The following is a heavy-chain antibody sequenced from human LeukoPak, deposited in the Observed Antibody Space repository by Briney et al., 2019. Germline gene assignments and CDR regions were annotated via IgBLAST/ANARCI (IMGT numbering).Heavy chain of an antibody. V-gene: IGHV4-39*01. J-gene: IGHJ4*02. D-gene: IGHD4-17*01. Sequence: PSETLSLTCTVSGGSISSSSYYWGWIRQPPGKGLEWIGSIYYSRSTYYNPSLKSRVTISVDTSKNQFSLKLSSVTAADTAVYYCARVPTVTYSDYWGQGTLVTVSS. CDR3: ARVPTVTYSDY. CDR1: GGSISSSSYY. CDR2: IYYSRST.